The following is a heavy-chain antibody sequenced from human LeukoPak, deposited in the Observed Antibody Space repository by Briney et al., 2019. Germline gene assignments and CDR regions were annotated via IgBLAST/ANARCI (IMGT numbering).Heavy chain of an antibody. J-gene: IGHJ5*02. V-gene: IGHV3-23*01. CDR2: INSNGNT. D-gene: IGHD6-6*01. CDR1: GFSISGYA. Sequence: GASLRLSCAAPGFSISGYAMSWVRQAPGKGLEWVSGINSNGNTYNADSVKGRFTISRDNSKNTLYLQMNSLRVEDTAVYYCAKDQVGWTSSRFDPWGQGTVVTVSS. CDR3: AKDQVGWTSSRFDP.